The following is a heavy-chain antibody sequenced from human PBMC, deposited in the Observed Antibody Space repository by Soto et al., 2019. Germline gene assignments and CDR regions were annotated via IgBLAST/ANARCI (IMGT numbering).Heavy chain of an antibody. V-gene: IGHV4-4*02. J-gene: IGHJ6*02. D-gene: IGHD1-26*01. CDR2: IYHSGST. CDR3: ARVSGSYYYGMDV. CDR1: GGSISSSNW. Sequence: QVQLQESGPGLVKPSGTLSLTCAVSGGSISSSNWWSWVRQPPGKGLEWIGEIYHSGSTNYNPSLKSRXXISVDKSKNQFSLKLSSVTAADTAVYYCARVSGSYYYGMDVWGQGTTVTVSS.